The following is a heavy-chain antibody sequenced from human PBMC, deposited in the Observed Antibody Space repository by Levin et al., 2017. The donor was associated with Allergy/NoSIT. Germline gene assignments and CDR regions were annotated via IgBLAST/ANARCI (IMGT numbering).Heavy chain of an antibody. CDR1: GFTFSNAW. CDR3: TTSPAFYDILTGDYIFDY. V-gene: IGHV3-15*01. D-gene: IGHD3-9*01. J-gene: IGHJ4*02. CDR2: IKSKTDGGTT. Sequence: GESLKISCAASGFTFSNAWMSWVRQAPGKGLEWVGRIKSKTDGGTTDYAAPVKGRFTISRDDSKNTLYLQMNSLKTEDTAVYYCTTSPAFYDILTGDYIFDYWGQGTLVTVSS.